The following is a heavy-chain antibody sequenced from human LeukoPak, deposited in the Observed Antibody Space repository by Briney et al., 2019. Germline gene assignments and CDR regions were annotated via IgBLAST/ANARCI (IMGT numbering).Heavy chain of an antibody. CDR1: GYTFTSYG. V-gene: IGHV1-18*01. D-gene: IGHD3-22*01. CDR2: ISAYNGNT. CDR3: ARRSFNYYDSSGTPDY. J-gene: IGHJ4*02. Sequence: GASVKVSCKASGYTFTSYGISWVRQAPGQGLEWMGWISAYNGNTNYAQKLQGRVTMTTDTSTSTAYMELRSLRSDDTAVYYCARRSFNYYDSSGTPDYWGQGTLVTVSS.